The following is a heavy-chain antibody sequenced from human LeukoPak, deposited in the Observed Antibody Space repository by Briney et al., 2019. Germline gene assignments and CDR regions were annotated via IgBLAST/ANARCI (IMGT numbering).Heavy chain of an antibody. CDR1: GFTFSSYS. CDR3: ARENYYDSSGYYYVFDY. CDR2: ISSSSSYI. D-gene: IGHD3-22*01. J-gene: IGHJ4*02. V-gene: IGHV3-21*01. Sequence: GGSLRLSCAASGFTFSSYSMNWVRQAPGKGLEWVSSISSSSSYIYYADSVKGRFTISRDNAKNSLYLQMNSLRAEDTAVYYCARENYYDSSGYYYVFDYWGQGTLVTVSS.